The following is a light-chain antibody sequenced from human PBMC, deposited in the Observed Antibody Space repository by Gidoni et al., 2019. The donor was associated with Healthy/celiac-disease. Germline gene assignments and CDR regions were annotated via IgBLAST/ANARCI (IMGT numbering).Light chain of an antibody. CDR1: QSVSSY. CDR2: DAS. V-gene: IGKV3-11*01. CDR3: QQRSNWPFP. Sequence: EIVLTQSPATLSLSPGERATLPCRASQSVSSYFAWYQQKPGQAPRLLIYDASKRATGIPARFSGSGSGTDFTLTIGSLEPEDFAVYYCQQRSNWPFPFGPGTQVDIK. J-gene: IGKJ3*01.